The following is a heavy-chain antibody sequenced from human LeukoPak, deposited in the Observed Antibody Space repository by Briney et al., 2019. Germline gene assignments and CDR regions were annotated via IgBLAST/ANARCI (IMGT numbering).Heavy chain of an antibody. D-gene: IGHD3-22*01. Sequence: SVKVSCKASGYTFTSYYMHWVRQAPGQGLEWMGGIIPIFGTANYAQKFQGRVTITADKSTSTAYMELSSLRSEDTAVYYCAREALGTYYYDEWGQGTLVTVSS. V-gene: IGHV1-69*06. CDR1: GYTFTSYY. CDR3: AREALGTYYYDE. CDR2: IIPIFGTA. J-gene: IGHJ4*02.